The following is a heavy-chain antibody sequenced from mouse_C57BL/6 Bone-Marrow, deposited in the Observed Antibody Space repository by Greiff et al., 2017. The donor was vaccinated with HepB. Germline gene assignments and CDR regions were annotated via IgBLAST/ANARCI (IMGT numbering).Heavy chain of an antibody. Sequence: VQLQESGAELARPGASVKLSCKASGYTFTSYGISWVKQRTGQGLEWIGEIYPRSGNTYYNEKFKGKATLTADKSSSTAYMELRSLTSEDSAVYFCAGYGNYRYYAMDYWGQGTSVTVSS. J-gene: IGHJ4*01. CDR1: GYTFTSYG. CDR3: AGYGNYRYYAMDY. CDR2: IYPRSGNT. D-gene: IGHD2-10*02. V-gene: IGHV1-81*01.